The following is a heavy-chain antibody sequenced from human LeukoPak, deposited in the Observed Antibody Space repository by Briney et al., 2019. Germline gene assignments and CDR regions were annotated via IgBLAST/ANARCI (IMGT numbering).Heavy chain of an antibody. Sequence: GGSLRLSCAASGFTFSSYAMSWVRQAPGKGLEWVSAISGSGGSTYYADSVKGRFTISRDNSKNTLYLQMNSLRAEDTAVYYCAKRYYYGSGSYYPLDYWGQGTLSPSPQ. D-gene: IGHD3-10*01. J-gene: IGHJ4*02. CDR1: GFTFSSYA. CDR3: AKRYYYGSGSYYPLDY. CDR2: ISGSGGST. V-gene: IGHV3-23*01.